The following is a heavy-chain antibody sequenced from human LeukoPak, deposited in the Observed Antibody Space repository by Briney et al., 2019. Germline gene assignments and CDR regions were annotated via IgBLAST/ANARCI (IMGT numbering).Heavy chain of an antibody. Sequence: PGETLRLSCAASGFTFSSYSMNWVRQAPGKGLEWVSSISSSSSYIYYADSVKGRFTISRDNAKNSLYLQMNSLRAEDTAVYYCARDGGYGSGSFSHFYMDVWGKGTTVTISS. CDR3: ARDGGYGSGSFSHFYMDV. V-gene: IGHV3-21*01. CDR2: ISSSSSYI. CDR1: GFTFSSYS. D-gene: IGHD3-10*01. J-gene: IGHJ6*03.